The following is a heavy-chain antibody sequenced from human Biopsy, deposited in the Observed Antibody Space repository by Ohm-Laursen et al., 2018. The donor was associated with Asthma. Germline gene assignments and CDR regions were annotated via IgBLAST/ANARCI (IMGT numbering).Heavy chain of an antibody. J-gene: IGHJ4*02. D-gene: IGHD3-16*01. V-gene: IGHV3-30*03. CDR3: ARAKTWGRSYYFDY. Sequence: SLRLSCAASGFTFSSFGMHWVRQTPAKGLEWVAVISYDGNNNNYADSVKGRFTISRDNSKNSLSLNMNSLRPEDTSVYYCARAKTWGRSYYFDYWGQGTLVTVSS. CDR1: GFTFSSFG. CDR2: ISYDGNNN.